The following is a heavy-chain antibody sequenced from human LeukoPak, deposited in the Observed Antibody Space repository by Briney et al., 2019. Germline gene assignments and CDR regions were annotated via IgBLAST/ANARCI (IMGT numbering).Heavy chain of an antibody. D-gene: IGHD2-15*01. CDR2: ISSSSSTI. CDR3: ARDCCQPLAFDI. CDR1: GFTFSSYS. Sequence: PGGSLRLSCAASGFTFSSYSMNWVRQAPGKGLEWVSYISSSSSTIYYADSVKGRFTISRDNAKNSLYLQMNSLRAEDTAVYYCARDCCQPLAFDIWGQGAMVTVSS. V-gene: IGHV3-48*01. J-gene: IGHJ3*02.